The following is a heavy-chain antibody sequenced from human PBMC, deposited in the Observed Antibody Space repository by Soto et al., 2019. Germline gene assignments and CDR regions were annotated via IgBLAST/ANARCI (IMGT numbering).Heavy chain of an antibody. J-gene: IGHJ5*02. D-gene: IGHD3-22*01. CDR1: GGTFSSYA. CDR2: IIPIFGTA. V-gene: IGHV1-69*12. CDR3: ASGAGSSGYYASYNWFDP. Sequence: QVQLVQSGAEVKKPGSSVKVSCKASGGTFSSYAISWVRQAPGQGLEWMGGIIPIFGTANYAQKFQGRVTSTADESTSTAYMELSSLRSEDTAVYYCASGAGSSGYYASYNWFDPWGQGTLVTVSS.